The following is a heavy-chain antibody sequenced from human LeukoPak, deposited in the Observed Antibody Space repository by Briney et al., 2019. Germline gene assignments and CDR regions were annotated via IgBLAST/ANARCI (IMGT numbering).Heavy chain of an antibody. J-gene: IGHJ4*02. Sequence: GGSLRLSCAASGFIFSSYSMNWVRQAPGKGLEWVSSISNSGSHIYYADSVKGRFTISRDNAKNSLYLQMNSLSAEDTAVYYCARENDFWSGYYRKPVYFDYWGQGTLVTVSS. CDR3: ARENDFWSGYYRKPVYFDY. V-gene: IGHV3-21*04. CDR1: GFIFSSYS. D-gene: IGHD3-3*01. CDR2: ISNSGSHI.